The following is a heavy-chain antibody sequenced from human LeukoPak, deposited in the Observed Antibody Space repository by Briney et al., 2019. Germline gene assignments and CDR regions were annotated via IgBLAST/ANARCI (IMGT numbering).Heavy chain of an antibody. Sequence: GASVKVSCKASGYTFTSYAISWVRQAPGQGLEWMGRIIPILGIANYAQKFQGRVTITADKSTSTAYMELSSLRSEDTAVYYCARDRPDYSNYEGTFDYWGQGTLVTVSS. J-gene: IGHJ4*02. CDR1: GYTFTSYA. CDR2: IIPILGIA. D-gene: IGHD4-11*01. CDR3: ARDRPDYSNYEGTFDY. V-gene: IGHV1-69*04.